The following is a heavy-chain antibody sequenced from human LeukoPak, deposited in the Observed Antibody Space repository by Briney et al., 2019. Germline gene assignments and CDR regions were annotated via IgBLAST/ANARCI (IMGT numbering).Heavy chain of an antibody. D-gene: IGHD1-26*01. J-gene: IGHJ2*01. Sequence: AGRSLRLSCAASGIIFSNYAMHWVRQGPAKGLECISTISSDGGSTYYANSVKGRFTISRDNSKNTLSLQLGSLRAEDMAVYYFARGRQGAKTQYFDLWGRGTRVTVSS. CDR3: ARGRQGAKTQYFDL. CDR1: GIIFSNYA. CDR2: ISSDGGST. V-gene: IGHV3-64*01.